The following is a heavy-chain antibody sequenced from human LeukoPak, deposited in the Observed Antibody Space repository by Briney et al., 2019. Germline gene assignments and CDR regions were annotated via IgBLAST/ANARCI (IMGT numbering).Heavy chain of an antibody. J-gene: IGHJ4*02. Sequence: SQTLSLTCTVSGGSINNGDYYWSWIRQPPGKGLEWIGFIYYRGTAYYDASLKSRVSISIDTSKNQFSLTLSSVTAADTAVYYCARIQGNGYYGWDYFDFWGQGTLVTVSS. CDR2: IYYRGTA. CDR1: GGSINNGDYY. V-gene: IGHV4-30-4*01. CDR3: ARIQGNGYYGWDYFDF. D-gene: IGHD6-25*01.